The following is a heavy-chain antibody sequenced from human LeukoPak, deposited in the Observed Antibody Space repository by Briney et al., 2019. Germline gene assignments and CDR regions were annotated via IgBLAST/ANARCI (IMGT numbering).Heavy chain of an antibody. J-gene: IGHJ6*02. V-gene: IGHV1-46*01. D-gene: IGHD3-22*01. Sequence: ASVTVPFKASGYTFTKYYMHWVRQAPGQGLEGVGIIHPSGGNTSYAQKFQGRVTMTRDTSTSTVYMELSSLRSEDTAVYYCARDFDDSSGYDRTNYYYYGMDVWGQGTTVTVSS. CDR2: IHPSGGNT. CDR1: GYTFTKYY. CDR3: ARDFDDSSGYDRTNYYYYGMDV.